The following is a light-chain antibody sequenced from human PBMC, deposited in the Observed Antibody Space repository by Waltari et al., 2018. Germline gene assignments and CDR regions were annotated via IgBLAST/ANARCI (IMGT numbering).Light chain of an antibody. CDR2: KAS. V-gene: IGKV1-5*03. CDR3: QQYNSYSWT. CDR1: QSISSW. Sequence: DIQMTQSPSTLSASVGDRVTITCRASQSISSWLAWYQQKPGKAPNLLIYKASSLESGVTSRFSGSGAGTEFTLTISSLQPDDFATYYCQQYNSYSWTFGQGTKVEIK. J-gene: IGKJ1*01.